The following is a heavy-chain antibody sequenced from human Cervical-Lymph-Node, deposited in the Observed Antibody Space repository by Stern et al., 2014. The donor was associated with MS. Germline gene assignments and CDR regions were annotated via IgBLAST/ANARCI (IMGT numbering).Heavy chain of an antibody. CDR3: ARKIPDYYYYAMDV. D-gene: IGHD2-2*02. J-gene: IGHJ6*02. CDR1: GFTFEDYA. Sequence: VQLVESGGGVVQPGGSQGLSCTASGFTFEDYAMEWVRQVPGKGLEWVAMIWYDGSQKYYGDSVRGRFSVSRDNSRNTLYLQMKSLSLEDTAVYYCARKIPDYYYYAMDVWGQGTTVTVSS. CDR2: IWYDGSQK. V-gene: IGHV3-33*01.